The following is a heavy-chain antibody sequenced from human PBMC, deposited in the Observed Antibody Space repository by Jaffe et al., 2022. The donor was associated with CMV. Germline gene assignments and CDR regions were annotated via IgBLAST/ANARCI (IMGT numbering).Heavy chain of an antibody. V-gene: IGHV4-39*01. CDR3: ARHAEDSTYYYYGMDV. Sequence: QLQLQESGPGLVKPSETLSLTCTVSGGSISSSSYYWGWIRQPPGKGLEWIGSIYYSGSTYYNPSLKSRVTISVDTSKNQFSLKLSSVTAADTAVYYCARHAEDSTYYYYGMDVWGQGTTVTVSS. CDR1: GGSISSSSYY. D-gene: IGHD2-15*01. J-gene: IGHJ6*02. CDR2: IYYSGST.